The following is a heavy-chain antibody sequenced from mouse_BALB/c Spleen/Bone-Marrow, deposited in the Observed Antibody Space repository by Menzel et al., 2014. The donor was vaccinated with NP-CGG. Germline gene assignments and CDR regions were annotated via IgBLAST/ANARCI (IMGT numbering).Heavy chain of an antibody. CDR3: ARSYYGRAMDY. D-gene: IGHD1-1*01. CDR1: GYTFTSYW. CDR2: IAPGSGST. J-gene: IGHJ4*01. Sequence: DLVKPGASVKLSCKASGYTFTSYWINWIKQRPGQGLEWIGRIAPGSGSTYYDETFKGKATLTVDTSSRTAYIQLSSLSSEDYAVYFCARSYYGRAMDYWGQGTSVTVSS. V-gene: IGHV1S41*01.